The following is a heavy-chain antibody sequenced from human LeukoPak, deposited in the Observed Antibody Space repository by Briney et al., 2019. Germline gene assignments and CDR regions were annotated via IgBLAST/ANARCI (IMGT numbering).Heavy chain of an antibody. CDR2: IYSGGNT. V-gene: IGHV3-53*01. CDR1: GFTVSSNY. Sequence: GGSLRLSCAASGFTVSSNYMSWVRQAPGNGLEWVSVIYSGGNTYYADSVKGRFTISRDNSKNTLYLQMNSLRAEDTAVYYCARAATPYYFDYWGQGTLVTVAS. J-gene: IGHJ4*02. CDR3: ARAATPYYFDY.